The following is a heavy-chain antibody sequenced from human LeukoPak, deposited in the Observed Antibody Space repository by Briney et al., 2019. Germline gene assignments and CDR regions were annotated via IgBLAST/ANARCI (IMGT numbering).Heavy chain of an antibody. D-gene: IGHD5-24*01. Sequence: ASVKVSCKASGYTFTGYYMHWVRQAPGQGLEWMGWINPYTGGTNYAQKFQGRVTMTRDTSISTAYMELRRLRSDDTALYYCARENANAEMVTTTYYYYYMDVWGKGTTVTISS. CDR1: GYTFTGYY. J-gene: IGHJ6*03. V-gene: IGHV1-2*02. CDR2: INPYTGGT. CDR3: ARENANAEMVTTTYYYYYMDV.